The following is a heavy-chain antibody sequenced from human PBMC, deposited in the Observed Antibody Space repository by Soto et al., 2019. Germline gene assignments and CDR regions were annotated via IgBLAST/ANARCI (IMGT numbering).Heavy chain of an antibody. Sequence: QVQLVESGGGVVQPGRSLRLSCAASGFTFSSYAMHWVRQGPGKGLEWVAVISYDGSNKYYADSVTGRFNISRDNSKNRLYMQMNSLRAEDTAVYYCARDRRYDILTGYYFDYWGQGTLVTVSS. CDR3: ARDRRYDILTGYYFDY. D-gene: IGHD3-9*01. CDR2: ISYDGSNK. CDR1: GFTFSSYA. V-gene: IGHV3-30-3*01. J-gene: IGHJ4*02.